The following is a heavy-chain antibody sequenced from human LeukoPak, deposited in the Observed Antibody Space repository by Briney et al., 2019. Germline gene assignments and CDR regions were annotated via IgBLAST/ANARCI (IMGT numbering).Heavy chain of an antibody. Sequence: GGSLRLSCAASGFTFSSYGMHWVRQAPGKGLEWVAVISYDGSNKYYADSVKGRFTISRDNSKNTLYLQMNSLRAEDTAVYYCAKESEYSSSSWYYYYYGMDVWGQGITVTVSS. CDR3: AKESEYSSSSWYYYYYGMDV. V-gene: IGHV3-30*18. CDR2: ISYDGSNK. CDR1: GFTFSSYG. D-gene: IGHD6-6*01. J-gene: IGHJ6*02.